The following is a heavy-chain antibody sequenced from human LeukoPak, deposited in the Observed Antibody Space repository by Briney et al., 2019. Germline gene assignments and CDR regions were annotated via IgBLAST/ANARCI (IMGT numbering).Heavy chain of an antibody. Sequence: GASVKVSCKASGYTFTGYGISWVRQAPGQGLEWMGWINPNSGGTNYAQKFQGRVTMTRDTSISTAYMELSRLRSDDTAVYYCARDIGKGYCSGGSCYFDYWGQGTLVTVSS. CDR2: INPNSGGT. J-gene: IGHJ4*02. D-gene: IGHD2-15*01. CDR3: ARDIGKGYCSGGSCYFDY. CDR1: GYTFTGYG. V-gene: IGHV1-2*02.